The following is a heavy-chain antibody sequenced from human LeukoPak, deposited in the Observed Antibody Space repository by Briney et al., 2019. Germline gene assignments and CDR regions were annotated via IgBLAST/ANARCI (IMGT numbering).Heavy chain of an antibody. CDR3: ARQHHPLLKITMIVVGDHYGMDV. V-gene: IGHV4-39*01. CDR1: GGSISSSSYY. J-gene: IGHJ6*02. D-gene: IGHD3-22*01. CDR2: IYYSGST. Sequence: SETLSLTCTVSGGSISSSSYYWGWIRQPPGKGLEWIGSIYYSGSTYYNPSLKSRVTISVDTSKNQFSLKLSSVTAADTAVYYCARQHHPLLKITMIVVGDHYGMDVWGQGTTVTVSS.